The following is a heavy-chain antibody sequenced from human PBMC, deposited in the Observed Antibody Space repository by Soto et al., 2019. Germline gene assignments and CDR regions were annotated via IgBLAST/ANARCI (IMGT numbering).Heavy chain of an antibody. Sequence: QVQLQESGPGLVKPSWTLSLTCAVSSGSISSSNWWSWVRQPPGKGLEWIGEIYHSGSTNYNPSLKSLVTISVDKSKIQFSLKLSSVTAADTAVYYCARAARICSGGSCFTAKSSYYYYYMDVWGKGTTVTVSS. J-gene: IGHJ6*03. CDR2: IYHSGST. CDR3: ARAARICSGGSCFTAKSSYYYYYMDV. D-gene: IGHD2-15*01. V-gene: IGHV4-4*02. CDR1: SGSISSSNW.